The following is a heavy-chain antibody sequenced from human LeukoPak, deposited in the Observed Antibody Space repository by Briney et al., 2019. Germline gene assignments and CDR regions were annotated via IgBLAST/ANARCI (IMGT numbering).Heavy chain of an antibody. CDR1: GFTFGDYA. D-gene: IGHD2/OR15-2a*01. CDR2: IRNKVYGGTA. Sequence: GGSLRLSCTASGFTFGDYAITWVRQAPGKGLEWVGLIRNKVYGGTAEYAASVKGRFTIPREDSKSIAYLQMNSLKIEDTGIYYCIKSTTASGGYWFDPWGQGTLVTVSS. CDR3: IKSTTASGGYWFDP. V-gene: IGHV3-49*04. J-gene: IGHJ5*02.